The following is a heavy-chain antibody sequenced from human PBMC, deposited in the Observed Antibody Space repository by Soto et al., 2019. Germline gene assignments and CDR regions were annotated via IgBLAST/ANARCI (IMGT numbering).Heavy chain of an antibody. J-gene: IGHJ4*02. V-gene: IGHV3-21*01. CDR3: ARVRYGAEDIAAAVY. D-gene: IGHD6-13*01. CDR2: ISSSSSYI. Sequence: PGGSLRLSCAASGFTFSSYSMNWVRQAPGKGLEWVSSISSSSSYIYYADSVKGRFTISRDNAKNSLYLQMNSLRAEDTAVYYCARVRYGAEDIAAAVYWGQGTLVTVSS. CDR1: GFTFSSYS.